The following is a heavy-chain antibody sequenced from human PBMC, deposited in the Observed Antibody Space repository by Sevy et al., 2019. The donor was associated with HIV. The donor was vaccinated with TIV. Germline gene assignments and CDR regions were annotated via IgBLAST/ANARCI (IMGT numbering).Heavy chain of an antibody. Sequence: GGSLRLSCAASGFTFSNYGMHWVRQAPGKGLDWVAVVSYDGTTKYYAESVRGRFTISRDNSKNMVYLQMNSLRAEDTAVFYCATGSKATDSAFDIWGQGTMVTVSS. CDR2: VSYDGTTK. V-gene: IGHV3-30*03. J-gene: IGHJ3*02. CDR3: ATGSKATDSAFDI. D-gene: IGHD3-22*01. CDR1: GFTFSNYG.